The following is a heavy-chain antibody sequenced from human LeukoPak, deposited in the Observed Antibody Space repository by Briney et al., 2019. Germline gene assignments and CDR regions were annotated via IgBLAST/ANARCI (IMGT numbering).Heavy chain of an antibody. D-gene: IGHD4-11*01. CDR2: IYYSGDS. CDR3: ARAVYSKNWLDP. V-gene: IGHV4-59*01. Sequence: SETLSLTCAVSGGSFFTYFWTWIRQPPGKGLEWIGFIYYSGDSNYNPSLKSRVTMSVDTSKNQFSLKLRSVTAADTAVYYCARAVYSKNWLDPWGQGTLVTVSS. CDR1: GGSFFTYF. J-gene: IGHJ5*02.